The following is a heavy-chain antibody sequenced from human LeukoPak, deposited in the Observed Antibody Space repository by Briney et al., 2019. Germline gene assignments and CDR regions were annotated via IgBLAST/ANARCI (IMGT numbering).Heavy chain of an antibody. CDR2: ISYDGSNK. Sequence: GGSLRLSCAASGFTFSSYATSWVRQAPGKGLEWVAVISYDGSNKYYADSVKGRFTISRDNSKNTLYLQMNSLRAEDTAVYYCARGRTYYYDSSGYRATDAFDIWGQGTMVTVSS. D-gene: IGHD3-22*01. V-gene: IGHV3-30*04. CDR1: GFTFSSYA. CDR3: ARGRTYYYDSSGYRATDAFDI. J-gene: IGHJ3*02.